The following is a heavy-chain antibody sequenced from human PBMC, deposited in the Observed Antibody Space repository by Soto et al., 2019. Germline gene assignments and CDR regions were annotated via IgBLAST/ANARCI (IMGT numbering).Heavy chain of an antibody. CDR3: ASRGGTTVTTPPHNWFDP. Sequence: AASVKVSCKASGGTFSSYAISWVRQAPGQGLEWMGGIIPIFGTANYAQKFQGRVTITADESTSTAYMELSSLRSEDTAVYYCASRGGTTVTTPPHNWFDPWGQGTLVTVSS. CDR1: GGTFSSYA. J-gene: IGHJ5*02. D-gene: IGHD4-17*01. CDR2: IIPIFGTA. V-gene: IGHV1-69*13.